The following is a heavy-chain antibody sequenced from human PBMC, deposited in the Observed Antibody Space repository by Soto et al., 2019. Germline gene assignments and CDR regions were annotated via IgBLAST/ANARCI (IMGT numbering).Heavy chain of an antibody. CDR3: VRVTRVVVAAPGWFDP. Sequence: QVQLQESGPGLVKPSETLSLTCTVSGGSISSYYWSWIRQPPGKGLEWIGYIYYSGSTNYNPSLKSRVTISVDTSKNQFSLKLSSVTAADTAVYYCVRVTRVVVAAPGWFDPWGQGTLVTVSS. V-gene: IGHV4-59*01. D-gene: IGHD2-15*01. J-gene: IGHJ5*02. CDR2: IYYSGST. CDR1: GGSISSYY.